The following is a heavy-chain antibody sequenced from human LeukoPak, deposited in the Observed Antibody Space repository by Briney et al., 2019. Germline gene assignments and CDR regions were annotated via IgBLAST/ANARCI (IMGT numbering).Heavy chain of an antibody. V-gene: IGHV4-39*01. D-gene: IGHD4-17*01. Sequence: SETLSLTCTVSGGSISSSSYYWGWIRQPPGKGLEWIGSIYYSGSTYYNPSLKSRVTISVATSKNQFSLKLSSVTAADTAVYYCARIPSAYGDYVGYFDYWGQGTLVTVSS. J-gene: IGHJ4*02. CDR3: ARIPSAYGDYVGYFDY. CDR2: IYYSGST. CDR1: GGSISSSSYY.